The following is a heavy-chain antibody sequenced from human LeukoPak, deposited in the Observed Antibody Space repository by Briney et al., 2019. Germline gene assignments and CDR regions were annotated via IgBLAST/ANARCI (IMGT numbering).Heavy chain of an antibody. CDR1: GYTFTNYA. CDR2: INTNTGNP. D-gene: IGHD3-16*01. V-gene: IGHV7-4-1*02. CDR3: AREGVDS. J-gene: IGHJ5*01. Sequence: ASVKVSCKASGYTFTNYAMNWVRQAPGQGLEWMGWINTNTGNPTYARAFTGRFVFSLDTSVTTAYLLITSLKAEDTAVYYCAREGVDSGGQGTLVTVSS.